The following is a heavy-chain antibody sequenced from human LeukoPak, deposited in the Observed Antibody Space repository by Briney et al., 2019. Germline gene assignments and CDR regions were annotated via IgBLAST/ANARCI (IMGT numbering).Heavy chain of an antibody. CDR3: SKGHSDFGTGFDL. V-gene: IGHV3-23*01. CDR2: FRGSGGRT. Sequence: PGGSLRLSCAASGFRFSDFAMSWVRQAPGKGLECVSDFRGSGGRTYFAESVQARFTISRDNSKNPLYLQMNSLTADDTSVYSCSKGHSDFGTGFDLWGQGTLVTVS. J-gene: IGHJ4*02. D-gene: IGHD4-17*01. CDR1: GFRFSDFA.